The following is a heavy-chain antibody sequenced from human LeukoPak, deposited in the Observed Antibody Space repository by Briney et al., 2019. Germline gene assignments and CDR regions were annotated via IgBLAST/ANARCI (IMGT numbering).Heavy chain of an antibody. J-gene: IGHJ4*02. V-gene: IGHV4-31*03. D-gene: IGHD4-17*01. Sequence: SETLSLTCTVSGGSISSGGYYWSWIRQHPGKGLEWIGYIYYSGSTYYNPSLKSRVTISVDTSKNQFSLKLSSVTAADTAVYYCATMFTVTVFDYWGQGTLVTVSS. CDR1: GGSISSGGYY. CDR2: IYYSGST. CDR3: ATMFTVTVFDY.